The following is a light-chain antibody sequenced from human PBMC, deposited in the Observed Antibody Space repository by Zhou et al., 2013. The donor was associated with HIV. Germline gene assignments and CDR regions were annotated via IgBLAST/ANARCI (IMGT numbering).Light chain of an antibody. Sequence: EIVMTQSPATLSVSPGERATLSCRASQSVSSNLAWYQQKPGQAPRLLIYGASSRATGIPDRFSGSGIGTDFTLTISRLEPEDFGVYYCQQYGSSPRTFGRGTKVEIK. V-gene: IGKV3-20*01. CDR2: GAS. CDR1: QSVSSN. J-gene: IGKJ1*01. CDR3: QQYGSSPRT.